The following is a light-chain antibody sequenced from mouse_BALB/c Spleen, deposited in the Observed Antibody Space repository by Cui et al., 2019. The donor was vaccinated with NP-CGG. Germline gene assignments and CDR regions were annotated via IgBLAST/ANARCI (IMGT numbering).Light chain of an antibody. CDR2: GTN. CDR1: TGGVITSNY. CDR3: ALWYSNHWV. J-gene: IGLJ1*01. Sequence: AVVAQVSAPTTAPGATVTLTCRSSTGGVITSNYANWVQEKLDHLFPGLIGGTNNRAPGVPARFSGSLIGDKAALTITGAQTEDEAIYFCALWYSNHWVFGGGTKLTVL. V-gene: IGLV1*01.